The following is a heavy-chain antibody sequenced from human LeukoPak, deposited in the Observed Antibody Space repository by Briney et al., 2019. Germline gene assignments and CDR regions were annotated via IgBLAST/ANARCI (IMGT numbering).Heavy chain of an antibody. CDR2: VYRGGDT. CDR1: GFTVSTNY. D-gene: IGHD5-24*01. V-gene: IGHV3-66*01. J-gene: IGHJ4*02. Sequence: GGSLRLSRVASGFTVSTNYMSWVRQAPGKRLEWVSVVYRGGDTYYADSVKGRFTVSRDNSKNTVYLQMNSLRDEDTAVYYCASRPEAARWMAVFDFWGQGTLVTVSS. CDR3: ASRPEAARWMAVFDF.